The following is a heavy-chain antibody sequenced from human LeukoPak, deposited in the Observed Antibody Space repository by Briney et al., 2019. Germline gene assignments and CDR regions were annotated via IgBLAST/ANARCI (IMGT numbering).Heavy chain of an antibody. Sequence: GGSLRLSCAASGFTFSSYWMSWVRQAPGKGLEWVANIKQDGSEKYYVDSVKGRFTISRDNAKNSLYLQMNSLRAEDTAVYYCARSCSSTSCYEGGDAFDIWGQGTMVTVSS. V-gene: IGHV3-7*01. CDR3: ARSCSSTSCYEGGDAFDI. CDR2: IKQDGSEK. CDR1: GFTFSSYW. D-gene: IGHD2-2*01. J-gene: IGHJ3*02.